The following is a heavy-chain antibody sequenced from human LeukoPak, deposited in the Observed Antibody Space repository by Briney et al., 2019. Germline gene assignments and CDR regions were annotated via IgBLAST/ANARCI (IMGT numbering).Heavy chain of an antibody. CDR1: GDSVSSNSAA. CDR3: ARGREDIVLLPGTKRKSYYMDV. V-gene: IGHV6-1*01. Sequence: PSQTLSLTCAISGDSVSSNSAAWNWIRQSPSRGLEWLGRTYYRSKWYNDYAVSVKSRITINPDTSKNQFSLQLNSVTPEDTAVYYCARGREDIVLLPGTKRKSYYMDVWGKGTTVTVSS. CDR2: TYYRSKWYN. J-gene: IGHJ6*03. D-gene: IGHD2-2*01.